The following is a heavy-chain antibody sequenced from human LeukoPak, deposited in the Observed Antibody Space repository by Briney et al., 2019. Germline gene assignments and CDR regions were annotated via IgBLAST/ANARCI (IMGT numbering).Heavy chain of an antibody. CDR1: GGSFSGYY. CDR3: ARVDGSCSGGSCPSGNWFDP. J-gene: IGHJ5*02. CDR2: IYYSGST. V-gene: IGHV4-34*01. Sequence: SETLSLTCAVYGGSFSGYYWGWIRQPPGKGLEWIGSIYYSGSTYYNPSLKSRVTISVDTSKNQFSLKLSSVTAADTAVYYCARVDGSCSGGSCPSGNWFDPWGQGTLVTVSS. D-gene: IGHD2-15*01.